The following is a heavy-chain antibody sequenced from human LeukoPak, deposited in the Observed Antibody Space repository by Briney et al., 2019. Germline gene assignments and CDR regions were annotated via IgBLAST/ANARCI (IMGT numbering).Heavy chain of an antibody. V-gene: IGHV3-30*04. Sequence: PGGSLRLSCAASGFTFSSYAMHWVRQAPGKGLEWVAVVSYDGSNKYYADSVKGRFTISRDNSKNTLYLQMNSLRTEDTAVYYCATEADCSGTSCLALDHWGQGTLVIVSS. J-gene: IGHJ4*02. CDR2: VSYDGSNK. CDR1: GFTFSSYA. D-gene: IGHD2-2*01. CDR3: ATEADCSGTSCLALDH.